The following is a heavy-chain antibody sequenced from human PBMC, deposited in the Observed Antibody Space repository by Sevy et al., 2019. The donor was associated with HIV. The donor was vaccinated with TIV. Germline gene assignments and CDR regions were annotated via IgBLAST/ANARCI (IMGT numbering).Heavy chain of an antibody. CDR1: GGSISSYY. CDR2: IYYSGST. CDR3: ARVGYYGSGSYYTFDY. V-gene: IGHV4-59*01. J-gene: IGHJ4*02. D-gene: IGHD3-10*01. Sequence: SDTLSLTCTVSGGSISSYYWSWIRQPPGKGLEWIGYIYYSGSTNYNPSLKSRVTISVDTSKNQFSLKLSSVTAADTAVYYCARVGYYGSGSYYTFDYWGQGTLVTVSS.